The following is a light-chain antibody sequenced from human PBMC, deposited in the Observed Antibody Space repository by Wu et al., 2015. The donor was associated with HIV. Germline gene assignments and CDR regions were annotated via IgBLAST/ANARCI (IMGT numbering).Light chain of an antibody. CDR3: QQYNNWPPRRT. CDR1: QSVSSN. Sequence: EIVMTQSPATLSVSPGERATLSCRASQSVSSNLAWYQQKPGQAPRLLIFDVSTRATGIPARFSGSGSGTEFTLTISSVQSEDFAVYYCQQYNNWPPRRTFGQGTKVEIK. J-gene: IGKJ1*01. V-gene: IGKV3-15*01. CDR2: DVS.